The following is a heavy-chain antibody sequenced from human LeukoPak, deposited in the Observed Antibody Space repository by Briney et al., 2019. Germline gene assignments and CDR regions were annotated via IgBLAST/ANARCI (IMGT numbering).Heavy chain of an antibody. CDR3: AGLVAATGNFDY. CDR1: GGSISSGGYS. V-gene: IGHV4-30-2*01. J-gene: IGHJ4*02. D-gene: IGHD6-13*01. CDR2: IYHSGST. Sequence: PSQTLSLTCAVSGGSISSGGYSWSWIRQPPGKGLEWIGYIYHSGSTYYNPSLKSRVTISVDRSKNQFPLKLSSVTAADTAVYYCAGLVAATGNFDYWGQGTLVTVSS.